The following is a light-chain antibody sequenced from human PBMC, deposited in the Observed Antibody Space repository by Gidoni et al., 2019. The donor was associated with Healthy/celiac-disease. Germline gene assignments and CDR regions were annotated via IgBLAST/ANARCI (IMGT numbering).Light chain of an antibody. CDR3: QQRSNWLFT. CDR2: DAS. CDR1: PSVSSY. J-gene: IGKJ5*01. Sequence: EIVLTQSPATLSLSPGERAPLSCRASPSVSSYLAWYQQKPGQAPRLLIYDASNRATGIPARFSGSGSGTDFTLTISSLEPEDFAVYYCQQRSNWLFTFGQGTRLEIK. V-gene: IGKV3-11*01.